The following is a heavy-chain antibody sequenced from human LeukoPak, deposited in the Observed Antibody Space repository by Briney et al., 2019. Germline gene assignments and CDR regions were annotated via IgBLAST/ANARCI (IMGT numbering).Heavy chain of an antibody. Sequence: GGSLRLSCAASGFTATSNYLSWVRQAPGKGLEWVSVIVSGGSTYYADSVKGRFTISRDTSKSTLYLQMNSLRAEDTAVYYCAYSCSGDSCSFFDYWGQGTLVIVSS. J-gene: IGHJ4*02. V-gene: IGHV3-66*01. D-gene: IGHD2-15*01. CDR1: GFTATSNY. CDR2: IVSGGST. CDR3: AYSCSGDSCSFFDY.